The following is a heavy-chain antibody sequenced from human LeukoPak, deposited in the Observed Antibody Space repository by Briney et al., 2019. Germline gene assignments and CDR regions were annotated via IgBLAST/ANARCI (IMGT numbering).Heavy chain of an antibody. CDR1: GGSISSSSYY. D-gene: IGHD3-22*01. J-gene: IGHJ4*02. Sequence: SETLSLTCTVSGGSISSSSYYWGWIRQPPGKGLEWIGSIYYSGSTYYSPSLKSRVTISVDTSKNQFSLKLNSVTAADTAVYYCARGYYDSSGYYQSPIFDYWGQGTLVTVSS. V-gene: IGHV4-39*07. CDR3: ARGYYDSSGYYQSPIFDY. CDR2: IYYSGST.